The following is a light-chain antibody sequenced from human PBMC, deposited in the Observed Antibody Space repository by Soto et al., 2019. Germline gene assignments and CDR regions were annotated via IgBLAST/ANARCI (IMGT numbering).Light chain of an antibody. CDR1: QSVSSY. CDR2: DAS. V-gene: IGKV3-11*01. CDR3: QQRSNLIT. Sequence: EIVLTQSPATLSLSPGERATLSCRASQSVSSYLAWYQQKPGQAPRLLIYDASNRATGIPARFSGSGSGTDFTLTISNLEPEDFAVYYCQQRSNLITFGQGTRLGIK. J-gene: IGKJ5*01.